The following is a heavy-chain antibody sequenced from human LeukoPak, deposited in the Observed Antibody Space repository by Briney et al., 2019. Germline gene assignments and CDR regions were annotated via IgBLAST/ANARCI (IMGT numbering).Heavy chain of an antibody. J-gene: IGHJ4*02. CDR3: TANFDY. CDR2: ISYDGSNK. V-gene: IGHV3-30*04. Sequence: PGGSLRLSCAASGFTFSIYEINWVRQAPGKGLEWVAIISYDGSNKYYAESVKGRFTISRDNAKNMLYLHMNSLRAEDTAVYYCTANFDYWGQGTRVTVSS. CDR1: GFTFSIYE.